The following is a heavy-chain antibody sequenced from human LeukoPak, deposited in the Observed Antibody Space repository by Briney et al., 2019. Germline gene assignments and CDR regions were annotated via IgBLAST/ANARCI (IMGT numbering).Heavy chain of an antibody. CDR2: ISYDGSNK. CDR3: AKDGLPESSSWYLFVDY. J-gene: IGHJ4*02. Sequence: PGGSLRLSCAASGFTFSSYGMHWVRQAPGKGLEWVAVISYDGSNKYYADSVKGRFTISRDNSKNTLYLQMNSLRAEDTAVYYCAKDGLPESSSWYLFVDYWGQGTLVTVSS. V-gene: IGHV3-30*18. D-gene: IGHD6-13*01. CDR1: GFTFSSYG.